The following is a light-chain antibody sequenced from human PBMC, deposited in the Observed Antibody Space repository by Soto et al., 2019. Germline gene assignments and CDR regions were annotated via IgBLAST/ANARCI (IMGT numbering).Light chain of an antibody. J-gene: IGLJ2*01. CDR2: SNN. CDR1: YSNIGGNT. CDR3: ASWDDNLYGVI. Sequence: QSVLTQPPSASGTPGQTVAISCSGSYSNIGGNTVNWYQQLPGTAPRALIYSNNMRPSGVPDRFSGSKSGTSASLAISGLQSEDEADYYCASWDDNLYGVIFGGGTKLTVL. V-gene: IGLV1-44*01.